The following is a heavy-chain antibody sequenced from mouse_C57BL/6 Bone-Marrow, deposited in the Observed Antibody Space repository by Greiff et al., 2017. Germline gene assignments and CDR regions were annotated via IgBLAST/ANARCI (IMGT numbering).Heavy chain of an antibody. CDR3: TRWIYYDYDSYFDY. D-gene: IGHD2-4*01. J-gene: IGHJ2*01. CDR1: GYTFTDYE. V-gene: IGHV1-15*01. CDR2: IDPETGGT. Sequence: QVQLQQSGAELVRPGASVTLSCKASGYTFTDYEMHWVKQTPVHGLEWIGAIDPETGGTAYNQKFKGKAILTADKSSSTAYMELRSLTSEDSAVYYCTRWIYYDYDSYFDYGGQGTTLTVSS.